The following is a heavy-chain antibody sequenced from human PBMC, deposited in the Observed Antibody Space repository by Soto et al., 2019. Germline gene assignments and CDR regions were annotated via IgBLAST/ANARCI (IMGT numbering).Heavy chain of an antibody. CDR2: IYWNDDK. CDR3: AHRQRATTGRPRGMDV. CDR1: GFSLNTNGEG. V-gene: IGHV2-5*01. D-gene: IGHD1-1*01. Sequence: SGPTLVNPTQTLTLTCTFSGFSLNTNGEGVAWIRQPPGKALEWLAVIYWNDDKRHSPSLRSRLTITKDTSKNQVVLTMTNMDPVDTATYYCAHRQRATTGRPRGMDVWGLGTTVTVSS. J-gene: IGHJ6*02.